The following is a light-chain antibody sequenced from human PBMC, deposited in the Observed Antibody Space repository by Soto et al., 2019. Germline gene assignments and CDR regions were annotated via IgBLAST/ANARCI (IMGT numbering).Light chain of an antibody. CDR1: QSISSW. Sequence: DIQMTQSPYTLSASEEDRVTITCRASQSISSWLAWYQQKPGKAPKLLIYQASSLESGVPSRFSGSGSGTEFTLTISSLQPDDFATYYRQQYNTYPYTFGQGTKLEIK. J-gene: IGKJ2*01. CDR3: QQYNTYPYT. CDR2: QAS. V-gene: IGKV1-5*03.